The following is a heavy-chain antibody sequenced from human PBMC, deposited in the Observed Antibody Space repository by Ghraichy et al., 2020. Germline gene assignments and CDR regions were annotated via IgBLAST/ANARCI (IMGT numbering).Heavy chain of an antibody. CDR2: ISGSGGSR. Sequence: GGSLRLSCAASGFTFSSHAMSWVRQAPGKGLEWVSGISGSGGSRYDTDSVKGRFTISRDNSKNTLYLQMNSLRAEDTAVYYCAKGTPIQQFVRDGTDFDYWGQGPLVPVSS. V-gene: IGHV3-23*01. CDR3: AKGTPIQQFVRDGTDFDY. J-gene: IGHJ4*02. CDR1: GFTFSSHA. D-gene: IGHD6-6*01.